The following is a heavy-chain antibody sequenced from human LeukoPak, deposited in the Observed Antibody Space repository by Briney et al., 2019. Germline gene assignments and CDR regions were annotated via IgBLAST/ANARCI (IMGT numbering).Heavy chain of an antibody. CDR3: ARDPIMVRGVIIDYYYGMDV. D-gene: IGHD3-10*01. CDR1: GFTFSDYY. J-gene: IGHJ6*04. V-gene: IGHV3-11*04. CDR2: ISSSGSTI. Sequence: GGSLRLTCAASGFTFSDYYMSWIRQAPGKGLEWVSYISSSGSTIYYADSVKGRFTISRDNAKNSLYLQMNSLRAEDTAVYYCARDPIMVRGVIIDYYYGMDVWGKGTTVTVSS.